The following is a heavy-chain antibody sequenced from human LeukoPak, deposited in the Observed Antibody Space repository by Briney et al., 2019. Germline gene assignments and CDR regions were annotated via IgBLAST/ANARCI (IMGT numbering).Heavy chain of an antibody. CDR2: IHYTGST. CDR3: ARSRGNLYFQH. Sequence: SETLSLTCTVSGDSISSYYWSWIRQSPEKGLEWIGYIHYTGSTYYNPSLRSRVTISVDTSKNQFSLRLISVTAVDTAMYYCARSRGNLYFQHWGQGTLVTVSS. D-gene: IGHD6-25*01. CDR1: GDSISSYY. J-gene: IGHJ1*01. V-gene: IGHV4-59*01.